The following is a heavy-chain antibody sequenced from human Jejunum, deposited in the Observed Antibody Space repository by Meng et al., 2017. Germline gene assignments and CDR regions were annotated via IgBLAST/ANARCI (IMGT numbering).Heavy chain of an antibody. D-gene: IGHD6-13*01. CDR3: ARGVAAGFDY. J-gene: IGHJ4*02. Sequence: QVHLVQSGAEVKKPGASVRVSCEASGYTFTAYYVHWVRQAPGQGLEWMGRMNPNNGDTNYAQKFQGRVTMTRATSTAYMDLSSLTSDDTAVYYCARGVAAGFDYWGQGTLVTVSS. CDR1: GYTFTAYY. CDR2: MNPNNGDT. V-gene: IGHV1-2*06.